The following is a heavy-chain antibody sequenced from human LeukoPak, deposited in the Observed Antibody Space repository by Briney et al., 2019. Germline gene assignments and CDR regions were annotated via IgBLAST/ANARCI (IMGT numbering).Heavy chain of an antibody. Sequence: ASVKVSCKASGYTFTSYYMHWVRQAPGQGLEWMGVINPSGGSTSYAQKFQGRVTMTRDTSTSTVYMELSSLRSEDTAVYYCARVPMIVEDAFDIWGQGTMVTVSS. CDR1: GYTFTSYY. J-gene: IGHJ3*02. D-gene: IGHD3-22*01. CDR2: INPSGGST. CDR3: ARVPMIVEDAFDI. V-gene: IGHV1-46*01.